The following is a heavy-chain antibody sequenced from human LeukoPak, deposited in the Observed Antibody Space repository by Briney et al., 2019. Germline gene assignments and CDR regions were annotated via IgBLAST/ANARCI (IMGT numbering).Heavy chain of an antibody. CDR2: ISAYNGNT. CDR3: ARRYSSSWYAIRYYYYMDV. Sequence: ASVKVSCKASGYTFTSYGISWVRQAPGQGLEWMGWISAYNGNTNYAQKLQGRVTMTTDTSTSTAYMELRSLRSDDTAVYYCARRYSSSWYAIRYYYYMDVWGKGTTVTVSS. J-gene: IGHJ6*03. V-gene: IGHV1-18*01. CDR1: GYTFTSYG. D-gene: IGHD6-13*01.